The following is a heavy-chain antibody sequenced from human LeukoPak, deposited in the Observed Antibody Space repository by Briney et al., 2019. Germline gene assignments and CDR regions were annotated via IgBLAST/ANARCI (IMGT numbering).Heavy chain of an antibody. CDR2: IRSKANSYAT. CDR1: GFTFSGSA. V-gene: IGHV3-73*01. Sequence: GGSLKLSCAASGFTFSGSAMHWVRQASGKGLEWVGRIRSKANSYATAYAASVKGRFTISRDDSKNTAYLQMNSLKTEDTAVYYCTSPTAMVVDWGQGTLVTVSS. D-gene: IGHD5-18*01. CDR3: TSPTAMVVD. J-gene: IGHJ4*02.